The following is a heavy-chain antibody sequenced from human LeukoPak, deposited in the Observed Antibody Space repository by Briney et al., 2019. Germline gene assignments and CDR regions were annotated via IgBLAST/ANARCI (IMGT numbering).Heavy chain of an antibody. D-gene: IGHD5-24*01. Sequence: PGGSLRLSCAASGFAFSNYGMNWVRQAPGKGLEWVSGITGSGSTTYYADSVKGRFTISRDNSKNTLYLQMNSLIAEDTAVYYCAKSGYNRFDYWGQGTRVTVSS. J-gene: IGHJ4*02. CDR3: AKSGYNRFDY. CDR2: ITGSGSTT. CDR1: GFAFSNYG. V-gene: IGHV3-23*01.